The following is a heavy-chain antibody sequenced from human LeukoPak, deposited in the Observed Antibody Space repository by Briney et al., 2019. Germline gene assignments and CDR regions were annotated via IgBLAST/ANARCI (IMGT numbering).Heavy chain of an antibody. J-gene: IGHJ3*02. CDR3: ATYLGVTTTGVFDI. CDR1: GYTFTDYG. CDR2: ISVSNGVP. Sequence: GASVKVSCRASGYTFTDYGISWVRQAPGLGLEWMRWISVSNGVPKYAQKLQGRVSMTTDTSTSTAYMELRSLRSDYTAVYYCATYLGVTTTGVFDIWGQGTMVTVSS. D-gene: IGHD4-17*01. V-gene: IGHV1-18*01.